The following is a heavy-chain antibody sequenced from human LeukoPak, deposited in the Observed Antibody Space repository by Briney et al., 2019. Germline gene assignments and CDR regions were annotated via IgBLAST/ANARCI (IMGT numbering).Heavy chain of an antibody. CDR3: AKVETAAAATLRGFDY. CDR2: ISSSGGTT. CDR1: GFTFISYA. Sequence: PGGSLRLSCAASGFTFISYAMTWVRQAPGKGLEWVSGISSSGGTTYYADSVKGRFTISRDNSKNTLYLQMNSLRAEDTAVYYCAKVETAAAATLRGFDYWGQGTLVTVSS. D-gene: IGHD6-13*01. V-gene: IGHV3-23*01. J-gene: IGHJ4*02.